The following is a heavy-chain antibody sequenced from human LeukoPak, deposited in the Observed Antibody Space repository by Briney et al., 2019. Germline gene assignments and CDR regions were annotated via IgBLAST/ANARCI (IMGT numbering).Heavy chain of an antibody. CDR2: ISYDGSNK. Sequence: PGGSLRLSCAASGFTFSSYAMHWVRQAPGKGLEWVAVISYDGSNKYYADSVKGRFTISRDNSKNTLYLQMNSLRAEDTAVYYCASSVRSSWDVPNDAFDIWGQGTMVTVSS. CDR1: GFTFSSYA. CDR3: ASSVRSSWDVPNDAFDI. V-gene: IGHV3-30*04. J-gene: IGHJ3*02. D-gene: IGHD6-13*01.